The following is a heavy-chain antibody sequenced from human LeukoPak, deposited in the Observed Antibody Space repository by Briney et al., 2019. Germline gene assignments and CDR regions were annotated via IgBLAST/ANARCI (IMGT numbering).Heavy chain of an antibody. J-gene: IGHJ6*03. D-gene: IGHD1-1*01. Sequence: GGSLRLSCAASGFTFSSYSMNWVRQAPGKGLEWVSSIISSSSNMYYADSVKGRFTISRDNAKNSLYLQINSLRAEDTAVYYCATTRAPSNGRVLYYMDVWGKGTTVTVSS. V-gene: IGHV3-21*01. CDR2: IISSSSNM. CDR1: GFTFSSYS. CDR3: ATTRAPSNGRVLYYMDV.